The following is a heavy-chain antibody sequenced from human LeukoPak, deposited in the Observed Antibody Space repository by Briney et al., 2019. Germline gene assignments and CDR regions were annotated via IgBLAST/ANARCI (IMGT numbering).Heavy chain of an antibody. CDR2: ISSSGGRT. D-gene: IGHD5-12*01. Sequence: PGGSLRLSCAASGFTFSSYGMHWVRQAPGKGLEWVSAISSSGGRTYYANSVKGRFTISRDNSKNTLYLQMNSLRAEDTAVYYCAKDPGGYSGYEYQDYWGQGTLVTVSS. CDR3: AKDPGGYSGYEYQDY. J-gene: IGHJ4*02. CDR1: GFTFSSYG. V-gene: IGHV3-23*01.